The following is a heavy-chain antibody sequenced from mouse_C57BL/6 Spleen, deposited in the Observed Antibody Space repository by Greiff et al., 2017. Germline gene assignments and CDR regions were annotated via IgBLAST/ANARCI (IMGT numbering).Heavy chain of an antibody. V-gene: IGHV1-63*01. CDR1: GYTFTNYW. CDR3: ARWDGNYAWFAY. J-gene: IGHJ3*01. D-gene: IGHD2-1*01. CDR2: IYPGGGYT. Sequence: VQLQQSGAELVRPGTSVKMSCKASGYTFTNYWIGWAKQRPGHGLEWIGDIYPGGGYTNYNEKFKGKATLTADKSSSTAYMQFSSLTSEDSVIYYWARWDGNYAWFAYWGQGTLVTVSA.